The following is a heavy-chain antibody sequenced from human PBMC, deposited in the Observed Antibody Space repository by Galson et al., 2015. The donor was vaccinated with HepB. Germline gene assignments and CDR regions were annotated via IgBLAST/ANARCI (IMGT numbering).Heavy chain of an antibody. V-gene: IGHV7-4-1*02. CDR1: GYTFTNHA. CDR3: ARDRSTGWSYWFDP. CDR2: INTNTGNP. D-gene: IGHD6-19*01. Sequence: SVKVSCKASGYTFTNHAMHWVRQAPGQGLEWMGWINTNTGNPTYAQGFTGRFVFSLDTSVSTAYLQISSLKAEDTAVYYCARDRSTGWSYWFDPWGQGTLVTVSS. J-gene: IGHJ5*02.